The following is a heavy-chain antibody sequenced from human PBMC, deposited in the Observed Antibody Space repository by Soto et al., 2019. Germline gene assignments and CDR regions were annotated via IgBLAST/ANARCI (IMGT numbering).Heavy chain of an antibody. J-gene: IGHJ4*02. D-gene: IGHD3-22*01. V-gene: IGHV1-3*01. CDR3: ARETRTYYYDSSVYSLFDY. CDR2: INAGNGNT. CDR1: GYTFTSYA. Sequence: ASVKVSCTASGYTFTSYAMHWVRQAPGQRLEWMGWINAGNGNTKYSQKFQGRVTITRDTSASTAYMELSSLRSEDTAVYYCARETRTYYYDSSVYSLFDYWGQGTLVTVSS.